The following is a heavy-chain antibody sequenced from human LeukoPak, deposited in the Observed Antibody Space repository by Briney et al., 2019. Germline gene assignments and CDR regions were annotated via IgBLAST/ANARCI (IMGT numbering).Heavy chain of an antibody. Sequence: GGSLRLSCAASSFTFSSYEMNWVRQAPGKGLEWVSYVTSSVSTKNYADSVKGRFTISRDNAKNSLYLQMNSLRAEDTAVYDCARVYSSSSGKGMDVWGQGTTVTVSS. V-gene: IGHV3-48*03. CDR2: VTSSVSTK. CDR3: ARVYSSSSGKGMDV. J-gene: IGHJ6*02. CDR1: SFTFSSYE. D-gene: IGHD6-6*01.